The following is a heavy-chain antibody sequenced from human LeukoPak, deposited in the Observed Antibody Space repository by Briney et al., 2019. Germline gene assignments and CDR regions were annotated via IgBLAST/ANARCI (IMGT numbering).Heavy chain of an antibody. CDR3: ARNYFDSSGYQEATFNY. V-gene: IGHV3-33*01. Sequence: GGSLRLSCAASGFTFSNYGMHWVRQAPGKGLEWVAGIWYDGGDKYYADSVKGRFTISRDNSKNTLFLQMDSLRAEDTAVYYCARNYFDSSGYQEATFNYWGQVTLVTVSS. CDR2: IWYDGGDK. D-gene: IGHD3-22*01. J-gene: IGHJ4*02. CDR1: GFTFSNYG.